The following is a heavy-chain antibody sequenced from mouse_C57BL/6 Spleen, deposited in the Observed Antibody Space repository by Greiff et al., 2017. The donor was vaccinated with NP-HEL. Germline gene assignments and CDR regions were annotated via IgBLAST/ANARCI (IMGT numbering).Heavy chain of an antibody. Sequence: VMLVESGPELVKPGASVKLSCKASGYTFTSYDINWVKQRPGQGLEWIGWIYPRDGSTKYNEKFKGKATLTVDTSSSTAYMELHSLTSEDSAVYFCARGYGSSQYYFDYWGQGTTLTVSS. D-gene: IGHD1-1*01. V-gene: IGHV1-85*01. CDR3: ARGYGSSQYYFDY. J-gene: IGHJ2*01. CDR1: GYTFTSYD. CDR2: IYPRDGST.